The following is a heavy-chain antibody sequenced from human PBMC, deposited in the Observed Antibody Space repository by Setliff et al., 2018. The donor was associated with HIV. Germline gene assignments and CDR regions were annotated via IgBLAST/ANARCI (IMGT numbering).Heavy chain of an antibody. CDR1: GYTFTGYY. CDR3: ARQLSNSLDY. D-gene: IGHD7-27*01. J-gene: IGHJ4*02. CDR2: INPNSGGT. V-gene: IGHV1-2*06. Sequence: ASVKVSCKASGYTFTGYYMHWVRQAPGQGLEWMGRINPNSGGTNYAQKFQGRVTMTRGTSINTAYMELSGLRSDDTAMYFCARQLSNSLDYWGQGTLVTVSS.